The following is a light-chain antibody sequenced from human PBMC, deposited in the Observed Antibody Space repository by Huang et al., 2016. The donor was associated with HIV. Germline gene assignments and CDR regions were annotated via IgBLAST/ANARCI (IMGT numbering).Light chain of an antibody. Sequence: DIQMTQSPSSLSASVGDRVTITCPASQDISNYLNWYQQKPGKAPKRLIYDASNLETGVSSRVSGSGSGTDFTFTISSLQPEDIATYYCQQYDNLPRFTFGPGTKVDIK. CDR3: QQYDNLPRFT. CDR2: DAS. J-gene: IGKJ3*01. V-gene: IGKV1-33*01. CDR1: QDISNY.